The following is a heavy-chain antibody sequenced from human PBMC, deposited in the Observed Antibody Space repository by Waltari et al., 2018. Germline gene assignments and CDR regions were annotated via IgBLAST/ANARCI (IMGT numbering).Heavy chain of an antibody. V-gene: IGHV3-33*01. CDR2: IWYDGSNK. CDR1: GFTFSSYG. Sequence: QVQLVESGGGVVQPGRSLRLSCAASGFTFSSYGMHWVRQAPGKGLEWVAVIWYDGSNKYYADSVKGRFTISRDNSKNTLYLQMNSLRAEDTAVYYCAREYCSGGSCYRNYYYGMDVWGQGTTVTVSS. J-gene: IGHJ6*02. D-gene: IGHD2-15*01. CDR3: AREYCSGGSCYRNYYYGMDV.